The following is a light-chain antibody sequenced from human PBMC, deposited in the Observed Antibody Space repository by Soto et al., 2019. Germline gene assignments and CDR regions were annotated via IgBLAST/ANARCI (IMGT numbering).Light chain of an antibody. J-gene: IGLJ2*01. V-gene: IGLV4-69*01. Sequence: QPVLTQSPSASASLGASVKLTCTLSSGHSNYAIAWHQQQSEKGPRYLMKLNSDGSHSKGDGIPDRFSGSSSGAERYLTISSLQSTDEADYYCQTWGSGIVVFGGGTKVTVL. CDR3: QTWGSGIVV. CDR2: LNSDGSH. CDR1: SGHSNYA.